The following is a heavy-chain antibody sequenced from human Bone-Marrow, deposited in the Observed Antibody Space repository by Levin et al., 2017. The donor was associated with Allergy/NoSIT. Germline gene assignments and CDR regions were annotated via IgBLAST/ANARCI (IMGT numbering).Heavy chain of an antibody. V-gene: IGHV3-30*18. Sequence: QAGGSLRLSCAASGFRFSNSGMHWVRQAPGKGLEWVAVISYDGSDKNYADSVRGRFTISRDNSKNTLYLQMSSLRAEDTAVYFCAKDEATGDYWYYYMDVWGKGTTVTVSS. J-gene: IGHJ6*03. CDR3: AKDEATGDYWYYYMDV. D-gene: IGHD1-26*01. CDR1: GFRFSNSG. CDR2: ISYDGSDK.